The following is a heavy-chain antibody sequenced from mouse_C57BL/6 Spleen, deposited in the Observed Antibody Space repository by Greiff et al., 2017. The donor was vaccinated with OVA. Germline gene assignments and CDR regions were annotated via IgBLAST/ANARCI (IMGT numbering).Heavy chain of an antibody. J-gene: IGHJ1*03. Sequence: QVQLQQSGAELVKPGASVKISCKASGYAFSSYWMNWVKQRPGKGLEWIGQIYPGDGDTNYNGKFKGKATLTADKSSSTAYMQLSSLTSEDSAVYFCARRSYGYDGPWYFDVWGTGTTVTVSS. CDR1: GYAFSSYW. CDR2: IYPGDGDT. D-gene: IGHD2-2*01. V-gene: IGHV1-80*01. CDR3: ARRSYGYDGPWYFDV.